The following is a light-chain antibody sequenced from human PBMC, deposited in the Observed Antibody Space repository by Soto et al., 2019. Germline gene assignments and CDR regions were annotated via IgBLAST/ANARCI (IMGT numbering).Light chain of an antibody. CDR2: GAS. CDR1: QSVSSN. Sequence: EIVMTQSPATLSVSPGERATLPCRASQSVSSNLAWYQQKPGQAPRLLVYGASTRPTGIPTRFSGSGSGTEFTLTISSLQSEDFAVYYCQQYNNWPLWTFGQGTKVDIK. V-gene: IGKV3-15*01. J-gene: IGKJ1*01. CDR3: QQYNNWPLWT.